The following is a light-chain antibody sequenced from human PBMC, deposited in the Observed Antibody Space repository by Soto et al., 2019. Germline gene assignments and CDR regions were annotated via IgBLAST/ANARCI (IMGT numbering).Light chain of an antibody. J-gene: IGKJ1*01. CDR1: HSVNSS. V-gene: IGKV3-15*01. CDR2: GAS. CDR3: QHYNTWPWT. Sequence: EVVMTQSPATLSVSPGERATLYCRASHSVNSSLAWYQQKPGQAPRLLISGASTKDAGLPARFHGSGTGTEFTLTISSLQSEDFVVYYCQHYNTWPWTFGQGTKVDIK.